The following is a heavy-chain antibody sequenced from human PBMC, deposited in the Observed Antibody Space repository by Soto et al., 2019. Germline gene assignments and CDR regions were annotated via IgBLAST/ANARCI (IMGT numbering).Heavy chain of an antibody. D-gene: IGHD5-12*01. Sequence: SETLSLTCTVSGGSVSSYHWTWIRQSPGKGLEWIGYIYYNGTTDYNPSLKSQVTISVDTSKNQFSLKLSSVTAADTAVYYCAREATDAFDIWGQGTMVTVSS. CDR2: IYYNGTT. V-gene: IGHV4-59*02. CDR3: AREATDAFDI. CDR1: GGSVSSYH. J-gene: IGHJ3*02.